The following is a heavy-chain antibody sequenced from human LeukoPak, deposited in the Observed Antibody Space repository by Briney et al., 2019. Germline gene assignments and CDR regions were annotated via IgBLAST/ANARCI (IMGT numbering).Heavy chain of an antibody. Sequence: GGSLRLSCAASGFTFSGYAMNWVRRAPGRGLEWVSSISSTSSYIYYADSVKGRFTISRDNAKNSLYLQMSSLRAEDTAVYYCAREGYYYGLDVWGQGTTVTVSS. CDR1: GFTFSGYA. V-gene: IGHV3-21*01. CDR3: AREGYYYGLDV. J-gene: IGHJ6*02. CDR2: ISSTSSYI.